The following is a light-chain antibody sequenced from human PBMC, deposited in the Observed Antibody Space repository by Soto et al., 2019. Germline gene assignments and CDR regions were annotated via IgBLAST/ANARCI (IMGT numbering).Light chain of an antibody. CDR3: CSYAGNNIFV. J-gene: IGLJ1*01. CDR2: EGT. Sequence: QSVLTQPPSASGTPGQRVTISCSGSSSDVGTYYFVSWYQQHPGKVPKLMIYEGTKRPSGVSDRFSGSKSGNTASMTISGLQAEDEANYYCCSYAGNNIFVFGTGTKLTVL. V-gene: IGLV2-23*01. CDR1: SSDVGTYYF.